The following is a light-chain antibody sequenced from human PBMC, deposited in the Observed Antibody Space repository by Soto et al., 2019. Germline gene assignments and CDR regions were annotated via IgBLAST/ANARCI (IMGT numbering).Light chain of an antibody. V-gene: IGLV2-14*03. Sequence: QSALTQPASMSGSPGQSITISCTGTSSDVGRYNYVSWYQQYPGKAPKLMIYDVNNRPSGVSNRFSGSKSGNTASLTISGLQAEDEADYYCCSYTTSNTLVFGGGTKLTVL. CDR1: SSDVGRYNY. CDR3: CSYTTSNTLV. CDR2: DVN. J-gene: IGLJ2*01.